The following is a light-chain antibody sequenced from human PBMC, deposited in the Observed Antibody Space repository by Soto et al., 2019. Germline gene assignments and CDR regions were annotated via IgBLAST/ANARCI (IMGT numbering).Light chain of an antibody. Sequence: DIVLTQSPLSLPVTPGEPASISCRSSQSLLHRNGYNYLDWYLQKPGKSPQLLIYLGSNRASVVPDRFSGSGSGTDFTLKISRVEAEDVGIYCCWQTLQTSLSFGGGTKVDIK. CDR3: WQTLQTSLS. V-gene: IGKV2-28*01. CDR2: LGS. CDR1: QSLLHRNGYNY. J-gene: IGKJ4*01.